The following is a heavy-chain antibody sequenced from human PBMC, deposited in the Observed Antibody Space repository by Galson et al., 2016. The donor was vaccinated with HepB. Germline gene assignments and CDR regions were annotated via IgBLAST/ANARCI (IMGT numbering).Heavy chain of an antibody. Sequence: SLRLSCAASGFTFSDYYMNWVRQAPGKGLEWVSSISASTTYISYADSVQGRFTISRDNAKNSLFLQMNRLRAEDTAVYYCARDIGGAFDIWGQGTMVTVSS. CDR3: ARDIGGAFDI. CDR1: GFTFSDYY. J-gene: IGHJ3*02. V-gene: IGHV3-21*01. CDR2: ISASTTYI. D-gene: IGHD3-16*01.